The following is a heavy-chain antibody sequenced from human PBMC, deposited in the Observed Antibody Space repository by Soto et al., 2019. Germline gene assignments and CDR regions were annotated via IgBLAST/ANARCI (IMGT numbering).Heavy chain of an antibody. CDR3: AKDEGWRIQLWLGSYGLDV. CDR1: GFTFSGYG. D-gene: IGHD5-18*01. J-gene: IGHJ6*02. CDR2: ISYEGSTQ. Sequence: QVHLEESGGGVVQPGRSPRLSCTASGFTFSGYGMHWVRQAPGKGLEWVAVISYEGSTQYYAESVKGRFTISRDNSKNTLYLQMNSLRLEDTGVYYCAKDEGWRIQLWLGSYGLDVWGHGTTVTVSS. V-gene: IGHV3-30*18.